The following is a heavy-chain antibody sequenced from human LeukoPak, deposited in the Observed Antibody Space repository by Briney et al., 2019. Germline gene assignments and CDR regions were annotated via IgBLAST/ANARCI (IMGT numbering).Heavy chain of an antibody. CDR3: ARSTVGTSCCTAVDY. CDR1: GFTFSTYA. D-gene: IGHD1-26*01. CDR2: ISAGGDRT. Sequence: GGSLRLSCAASGFTFSTYAMTWVRQAPGKGLEWVSGISAGGDRTYYADSVKGRFTISRDNSKDTLYLQMNSLRAEDTAEYYCARSTVGTSCCTAVDYWGQGTLVTVSS. J-gene: IGHJ4*02. V-gene: IGHV3-23*01.